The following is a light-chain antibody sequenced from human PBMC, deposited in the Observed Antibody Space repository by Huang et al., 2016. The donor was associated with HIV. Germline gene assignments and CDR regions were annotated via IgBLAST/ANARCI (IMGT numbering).Light chain of an antibody. CDR3: QQYNSWPPG. CDR1: QSVNTN. Sequence: EIVMTQSPATLSVSLGERPTLSCRASQSVNTNLAWYQQRPGQAPRLLINGASTRATGIPGRFTLTISSRQSEDFAVYYCQQYNSWPPGFGPGTKVDIK. CDR2: GAS. J-gene: IGKJ3*01. V-gene: IGKV3-15*01.